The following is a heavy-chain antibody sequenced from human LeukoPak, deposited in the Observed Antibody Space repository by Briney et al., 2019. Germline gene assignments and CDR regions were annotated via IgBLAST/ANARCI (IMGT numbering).Heavy chain of an antibody. V-gene: IGHV3-9*01. Sequence: GGSLRLSCAASGFTFDDYAMHWVRQAPGKGLEWVSGISWNSGSIGYADSVKGRFTISRDNAKNSLYLQLNSLRVEDTAVYYCKSGGAAPGSFDYWGQGTLVTVSP. D-gene: IGHD1-1*01. J-gene: IGHJ4*02. CDR3: KSGGAAPGSFDY. CDR1: GFTFDDYA. CDR2: ISWNSGSI.